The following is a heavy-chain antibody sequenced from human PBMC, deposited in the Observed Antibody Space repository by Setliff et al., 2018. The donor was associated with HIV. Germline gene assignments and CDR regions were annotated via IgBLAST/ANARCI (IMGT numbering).Heavy chain of an antibody. J-gene: IGHJ5*02. V-gene: IGHV4-34*01. D-gene: IGHD6-19*01. Sequence: SETLSLTCTVSGGSISSYYWSWIRQPPGKGLEWIGEINHSGRIDHNPSLKSRVTISVDTSKNQFSLKLRSVTAADTAVYYCARRTYGSGRSDPWGQGTLVTVS. CDR3: ARRTYGSGRSDP. CDR2: INHSGRI. CDR1: GGSISSYY.